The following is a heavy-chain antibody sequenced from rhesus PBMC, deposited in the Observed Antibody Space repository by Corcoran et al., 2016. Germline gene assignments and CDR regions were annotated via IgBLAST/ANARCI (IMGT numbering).Heavy chain of an antibody. Sequence: QVQLQESGPGLVKPSETLSLTCAVSGGSISSNYWSWIRQAPGKGLEWIGRIYGRGGSTDYNPSLKSRVTISTDQSKNQFSLKLSSVTAADTAVYYCARERYTVAAKDYWGQGVLVTVSS. CDR1: GGSISSNY. D-gene: IGHD4-29*01. CDR2: IYGRGGST. J-gene: IGHJ4*01. V-gene: IGHV4-160*01. CDR3: ARERYTVAAKDY.